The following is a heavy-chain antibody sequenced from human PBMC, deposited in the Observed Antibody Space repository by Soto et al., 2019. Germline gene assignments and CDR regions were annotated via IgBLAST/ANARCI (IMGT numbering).Heavy chain of an antibody. Sequence: RGIKSSKSIFSVRHAPGQGLEWMGGIIPIFGTANYAQKFQGRVTITADESTSTAYMELSSLRSEDTAVYYCARDTNRVALRGYCGQGTLV. CDR2: IIPIFGTA. J-gene: IGHJ4*02. D-gene: IGHD2-15*01. CDR1: RGIKSSKS. V-gene: IGHV1-69*01. CDR3: ARDTNRVALRGY.